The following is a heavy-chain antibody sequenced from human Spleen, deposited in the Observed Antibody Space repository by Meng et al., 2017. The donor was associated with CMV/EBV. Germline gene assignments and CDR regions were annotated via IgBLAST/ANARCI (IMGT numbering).Heavy chain of an antibody. D-gene: IGHD3-10*01. Sequence: GESLKISCAASGFTFSSYAMSWVRQAPGKGLEWVSAISGSGGSTYYADSVKGRFTISRENSKNTLYVQMNSLRVEDTAVYYCARDSLDSGYAIDYWGQGTLVTVSS. CDR1: GFTFSSYA. J-gene: IGHJ4*02. CDR3: ARDSLDSGYAIDY. CDR2: ISGSGGST. V-gene: IGHV3-23*01.